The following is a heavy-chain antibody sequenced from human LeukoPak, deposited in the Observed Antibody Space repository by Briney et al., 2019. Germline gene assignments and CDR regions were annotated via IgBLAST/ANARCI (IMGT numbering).Heavy chain of an antibody. V-gene: IGHV3-21*01. CDR2: ITSSSSHV. CDR3: ARADMTTITYPEF. J-gene: IGHJ4*02. CDR1: GFTFSDYL. D-gene: IGHD5-24*01. Sequence: KAGGSLRLSCAASGFTFSDYLMSWIRQSPGKGLEWVASITSSSSHVYYADSVKGRFTISRDNAKDSLYLQMNSLRAEDTAIYYCARADMTTITYPEFWGQGTPVTVSS.